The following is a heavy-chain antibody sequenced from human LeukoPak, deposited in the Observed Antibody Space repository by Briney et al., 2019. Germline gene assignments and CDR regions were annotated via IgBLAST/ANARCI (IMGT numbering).Heavy chain of an antibody. D-gene: IGHD1-1*01. J-gene: IGHJ6*03. Sequence: SETLSLTCTVSGDSISRDGSYWSWIRQYPGKGLEWSGYIYHSGYTYSNPSLKSRVTMSVDTSQNQFSLKIISVTAADTAVYFCARAGRGVNWYYYIDVWGTGTTVTVSS. CDR1: GDSISRDGSY. CDR3: ARAGRGVNWYYYIDV. CDR2: IYHSGYT. V-gene: IGHV4-31*03.